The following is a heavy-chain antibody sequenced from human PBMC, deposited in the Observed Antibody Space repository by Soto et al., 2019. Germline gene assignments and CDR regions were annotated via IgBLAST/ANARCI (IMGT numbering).Heavy chain of an antibody. CDR3: ARGSCSSTSCPLDY. J-gene: IGHJ4*02. V-gene: IGHV1-69*01. CDR1: GGTFSSYA. CDR2: IIPIFGTA. D-gene: IGHD2-2*01. Sequence: QVQLVQSGAEVKKPGSSVKVSCKASGGTFSSYAISWVRQAPGQGLEWMGGIIPIFGTANYAQKFQGRVTITADESTRTAYLEVRSRRSEDTDVYYCARGSCSSTSCPLDYWGQGTLVTVSS.